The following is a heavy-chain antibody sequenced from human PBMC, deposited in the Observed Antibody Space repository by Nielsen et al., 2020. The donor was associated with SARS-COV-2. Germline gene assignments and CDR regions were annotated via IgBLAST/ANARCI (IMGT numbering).Heavy chain of an antibody. V-gene: IGHV3-23*01. J-gene: IGHJ4*02. D-gene: IGHD3-22*01. CDR1: GFTFSSYA. CDR2: ISGSGGST. Sequence: GESLKISCAASGFTFSSYAMSWVRQAPGKGLEWVSAISGSGGSTYYADSVKGRFTISRDNSKNTLYLQMNSLRAEDTAVYYCARDRGYDSSGYSDYWGQGTLVTVSS. CDR3: ARDRGYDSSGYSDY.